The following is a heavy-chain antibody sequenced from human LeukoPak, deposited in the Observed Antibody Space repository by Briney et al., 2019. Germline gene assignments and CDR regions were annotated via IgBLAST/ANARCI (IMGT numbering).Heavy chain of an antibody. CDR2: IYYSGST. Sequence: SETLSLTCTVSGGSISSYYWSLIRQPPGKGLEWIGYIYYSGSTNYNPSLKSRVTISVDTSKNQLSLKLSSVTAADTAVYYCARLSSGSSSWYDIDYWGQGTLVTVSS. CDR1: GGSISSYY. D-gene: IGHD6-13*01. CDR3: ARLSSGSSSWYDIDY. V-gene: IGHV4-59*08. J-gene: IGHJ4*02.